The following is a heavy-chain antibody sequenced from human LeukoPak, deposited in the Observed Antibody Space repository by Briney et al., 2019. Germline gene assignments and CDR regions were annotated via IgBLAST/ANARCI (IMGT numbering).Heavy chain of an antibody. CDR3: VRDNRSYNFDY. CDR1: GFTFSRYW. J-gene: IGHJ4*02. CDR2: IKSDGSST. D-gene: IGHD1-26*01. V-gene: IGHV3-74*01. Sequence: GGSLRLSCAASGFTFSRYWMHWVRQAPGKGLVWVSCIKSDGSSTSIADSAKGRFTISRDNAKNTVYLQMNSLRAEDTVVYYCVRDNRSYNFDYWGQGTLVTVSS.